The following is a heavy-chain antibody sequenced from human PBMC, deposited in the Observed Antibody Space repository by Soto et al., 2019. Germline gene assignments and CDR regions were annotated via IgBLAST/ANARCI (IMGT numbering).Heavy chain of an antibody. J-gene: IGHJ6*02. D-gene: IGHD6-19*01. Sequence: PGGSLRLSCAASGFTFSSYAMHWVRQAPGKGLEWVAVISYDGSNKYYADSVKGRFTISRDNSKNTLYLQMNSLRAEDTAVYYCARDQTSGAMGAVAEETDYYYGMDVWGQGTTVTVSS. CDR2: ISYDGSNK. CDR1: GFTFSSYA. CDR3: ARDQTSGAMGAVAEETDYYYGMDV. V-gene: IGHV3-30-3*01.